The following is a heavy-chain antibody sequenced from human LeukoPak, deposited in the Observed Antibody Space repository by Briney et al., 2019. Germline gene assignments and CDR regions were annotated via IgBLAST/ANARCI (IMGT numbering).Heavy chain of an antibody. CDR1: GFTFSSYG. CDR3: ARPTWTNYMDV. J-gene: IGHJ6*03. D-gene: IGHD3/OR15-3a*01. V-gene: IGHV3-23*01. CDR2: ISGSGGST. Sequence: GGSLRLSCAASGFTFSSYGMSWVRQAPGKGLEWVSAISGSGGSTYYADSVKGRFTISRDNAKNSVSLQMNSLRAEDTAVYFCARPTWTNYMDVWGKGTAVTISS.